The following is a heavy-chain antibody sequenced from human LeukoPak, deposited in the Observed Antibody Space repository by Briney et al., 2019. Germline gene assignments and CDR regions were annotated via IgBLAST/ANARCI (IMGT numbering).Heavy chain of an antibody. CDR3: AKSGDGYNFDY. J-gene: IGHJ4*02. Sequence: SQTLSLTCTVSGGSIISGGYYWRWSRQHPGRGLEWIGYIYYSGTTYYNPSLKSRVTISVDTSNNQFSLKVTSVTAADTAVYYCAKSGDGYNFDYWGQGTLVTVSS. CDR2: IYYSGTT. V-gene: IGHV4-31*03. CDR1: GGSIISGGYY. D-gene: IGHD5-24*01.